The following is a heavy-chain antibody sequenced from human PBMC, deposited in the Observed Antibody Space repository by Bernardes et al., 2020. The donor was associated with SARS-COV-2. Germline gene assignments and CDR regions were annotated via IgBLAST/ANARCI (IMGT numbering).Heavy chain of an antibody. CDR2: IKSGGST. Sequence: GGSLRLSCAASGFTVTSNYMSWVRQAPGKGLEWVSTIKSGGSTYHADSVKGRFTISRDNSKSTVYLQMTSLSADDTAVYYCARGEVGGPQPFDYWGQGTLVTVSS. CDR1: GFTVTSNY. J-gene: IGHJ4*02. D-gene: IGHD1-26*01. V-gene: IGHV3-53*01. CDR3: ARGEVGGPQPFDY.